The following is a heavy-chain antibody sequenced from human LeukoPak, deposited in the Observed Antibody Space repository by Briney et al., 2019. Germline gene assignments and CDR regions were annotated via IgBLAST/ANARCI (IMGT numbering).Heavy chain of an antibody. CDR1: GYSFTGYA. CDR2: ISPHSGVT. V-gene: IGHV1-2*02. J-gene: IGHJ5*02. D-gene: IGHD3-10*01. Sequence: ASVKVSCKASGYSFTGYAMHWGRQAPGQGLEWMGWISPHSGVTNYAQKFQGRVTLTRDTSIRTAFLELTSLTYDDTAVYYCAKAFEGTQAWLGYHGSGTEIKKWFDPWGQGTLVTVSS. CDR3: AKAFEGTQAWLGYHGSGTEIKKWFDP.